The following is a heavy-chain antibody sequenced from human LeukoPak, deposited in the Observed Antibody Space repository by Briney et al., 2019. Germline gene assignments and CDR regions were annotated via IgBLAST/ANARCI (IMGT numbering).Heavy chain of an antibody. CDR1: GFTVSSNY. V-gene: IGHV3-53*05. CDR3: ARDGPQERYLDY. CDR2: IYSGGST. J-gene: IGHJ4*02. Sequence: PGGSLRLSCAASGFTVSSNYMSWVRQAPGKGLEWVSVIYSGGSTYYADSVKGRFTIPRDNSKNTLYLQMNSLRAEDTAVYYCARDGPQERYLDYWGQGTLVTVSS.